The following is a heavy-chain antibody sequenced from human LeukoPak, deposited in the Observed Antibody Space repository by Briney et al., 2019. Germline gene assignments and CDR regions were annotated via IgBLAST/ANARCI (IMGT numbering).Heavy chain of an antibody. CDR2: IYYSGST. J-gene: IGHJ4*02. Sequence: SETLSLTCTVSGGSISSSNYFWGWIRQAPGKGLEWIGSIYYSGSTYYNPSLKSRVTISADMSKNQFSLRLYSVTAADTAVYYCGRDSVEMGTIHSNYWGQGTLVTVSS. V-gene: IGHV4-39*07. D-gene: IGHD5-24*01. CDR3: GRDSVEMGTIHSNY. CDR1: GGSISSSNYF.